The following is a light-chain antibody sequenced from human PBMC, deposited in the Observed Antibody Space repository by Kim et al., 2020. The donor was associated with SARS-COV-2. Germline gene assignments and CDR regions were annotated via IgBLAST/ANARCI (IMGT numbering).Light chain of an antibody. J-gene: IGKJ1*01. Sequence: DSVGERVTVTCRASQSISSWLAWYQQRQGKAPKVLIYRASDLEGGVPSRFSGSVSGTEFTLTISSLQPDDFATYYCQQYNTYPWTFGQGTKVDIK. CDR3: QQYNTYPWT. CDR1: QSISSW. CDR2: RAS. V-gene: IGKV1-5*03.